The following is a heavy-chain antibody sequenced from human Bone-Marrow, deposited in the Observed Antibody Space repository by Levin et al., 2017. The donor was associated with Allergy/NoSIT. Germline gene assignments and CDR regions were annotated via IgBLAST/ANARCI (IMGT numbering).Heavy chain of an antibody. Sequence: SETLSLTCTVSGVSINSGGYYWSWVRQHPGKGLEWIGYIYHSGSTFYNPSLRSRVTMSVDTSKNQFSLRLNSVTAADTAVYYCARERGGAEGMDVWGQGTTVTVSS. CDR3: ARERGGAEGMDV. V-gene: IGHV4-31*03. J-gene: IGHJ6*02. CDR2: IYHSGST. D-gene: IGHD3-10*01. CDR1: GVSINSGGYY.